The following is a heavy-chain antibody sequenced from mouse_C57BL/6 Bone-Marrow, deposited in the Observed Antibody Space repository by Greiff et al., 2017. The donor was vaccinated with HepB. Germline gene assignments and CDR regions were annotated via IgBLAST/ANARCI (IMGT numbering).Heavy chain of an antibody. CDR3: ARGPTFYYGREAMDY. V-gene: IGHV3-8*01. J-gene: IGHJ4*01. D-gene: IGHD1-1*01. Sequence: EVQLQQSGPGLAKPSQTLSLTCSVTGYSITSDYWNWIRKFPGNKLEYMGYISYSGSTYYNPSLKSRISITRDTSKNQYYLQLNSLTTEDTATYYCARGPTFYYGREAMDYWGQGTSVTVSS. CDR2: ISYSGST. CDR1: GYSITSDY.